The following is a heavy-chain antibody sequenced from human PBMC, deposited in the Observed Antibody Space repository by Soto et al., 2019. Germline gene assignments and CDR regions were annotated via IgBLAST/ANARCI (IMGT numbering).Heavy chain of an antibody. CDR1: GFTVSNNY. V-gene: IGHV3-53*01. D-gene: IGHD3-10*01. CDR3: ATGGGGGGY. Sequence: EVQLVESGGGLIQPGGSLRLSCAVSGFTVSNNYMSWVRQAPGKGLEGVSVIYSGGYTAYGDSVKGRFTISRDNSKNTLYLKRKSRRADAPAVFYWATGGGGGGYWGQGTLVTVSS. CDR2: IYSGGYT. J-gene: IGHJ4*02.